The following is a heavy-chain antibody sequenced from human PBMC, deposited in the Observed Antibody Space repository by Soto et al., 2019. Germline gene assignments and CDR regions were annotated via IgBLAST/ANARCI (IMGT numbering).Heavy chain of an antibody. V-gene: IGHV3-23*01. CDR2: ISGSGGST. J-gene: IGHJ4*02. Sequence: GSLRLSCAASGFTFSSYAMSWVRQAPGKGLEWVSAISGSGGSTYYVDSVKGRLTISRDNSKDTWDLQINSLRAEDTAVYYCAKGVVTMVRGVIIKSYYFDYWGQGTLVTVSS. CDR3: AKGVVTMVRGVIIKSYYFDY. CDR1: GFTFSSYA. D-gene: IGHD3-10*01.